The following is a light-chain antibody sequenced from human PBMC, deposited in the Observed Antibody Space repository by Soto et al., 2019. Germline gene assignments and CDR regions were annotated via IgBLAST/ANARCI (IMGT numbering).Light chain of an antibody. Sequence: QSVLTQPASVSGSPGQSIAISCTGTSSDVGGYKYVSWYQQHPGKAPKLMIYDVSNRPSGVSDRFSGSKSGNTASLTISGLQAEDEADYYCTSYTTSSTYVFGTGTEVTVL. V-gene: IGLV2-14*01. CDR3: TSYTTSSTYV. CDR1: SSDVGGYKY. J-gene: IGLJ1*01. CDR2: DVS.